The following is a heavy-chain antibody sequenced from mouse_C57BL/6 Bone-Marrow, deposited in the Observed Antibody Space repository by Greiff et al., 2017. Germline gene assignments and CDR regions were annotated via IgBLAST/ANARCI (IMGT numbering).Heavy chain of an antibody. CDR1: GFTFSSYA. CDR3: AGYVSSSFAY. V-gene: IGHV5-4*01. J-gene: IGHJ3*01. D-gene: IGHD1-1*01. Sequence: EVQGVESGGGLVKPGGSLKLSCAASGFTFSSYAMSWVRQTPEKRLEWVATISDGGSYTYYPDNVKGRITISRDNAKNNLYLQMSHLKSEDTAMYYCAGYVSSSFAYWGQGTLVTVSA. CDR2: ISDGGSYT.